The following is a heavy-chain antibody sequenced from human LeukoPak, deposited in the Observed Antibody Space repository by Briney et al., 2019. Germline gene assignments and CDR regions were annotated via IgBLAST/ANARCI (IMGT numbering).Heavy chain of an antibody. CDR1: GFSFSDYE. V-gene: IGHV3-48*03. J-gene: IGHJ4*02. D-gene: IGHD6-19*01. CDR2: ISPNGVTK. CDR3: SKLAVASADS. Sequence: PGGSLRLSCAPSGFSFSDYEMNWVRHSPAKGLEWVSNISPNGVTKYYARSVKGRFTISRDNAKNSLYLQMNSLRAEETGVYFCSKLAVASADSWGQGTLVTVSS.